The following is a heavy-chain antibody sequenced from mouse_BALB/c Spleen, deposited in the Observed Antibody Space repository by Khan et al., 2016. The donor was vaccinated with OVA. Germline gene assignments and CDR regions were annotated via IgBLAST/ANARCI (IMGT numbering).Heavy chain of an antibody. CDR1: GYTFTIYG. CDR2: INPYTGEP. J-gene: IGHJ4*01. CDR3: ARVGYNGTMDY. D-gene: IGHD2-14*01. V-gene: IGHV9-3-1*01. Sequence: LVESGPELKKPGETVKISCKASGYTFTIYGMNWVRQAPGKGLKWMGWINPYTGEPTYADDFKGRFAFSLETSASTAFLQINNLKNEDTATYFCARVGYNGTMDYWGQGTSVTVAS.